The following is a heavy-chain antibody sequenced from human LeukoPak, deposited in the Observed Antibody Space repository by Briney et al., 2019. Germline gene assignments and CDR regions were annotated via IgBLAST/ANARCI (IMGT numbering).Heavy chain of an antibody. J-gene: IGHJ4*02. V-gene: IGHV3-21*04. CDR3: AKENHLRYFDWLLSFPSEGFDY. D-gene: IGHD3-9*01. CDR1: KFTFSTFS. CDR2: ISSGGDYK. Sequence: GGSLRLSCAASKFTFSTFSMSWVRQAPGKGLEWVSSISSGGDYKHYADSVKGRLTISRDNAKNSLFLQMNSLRAEDTAVYYCAKENHLRYFDWLLSFPSEGFDYWGQGTLVTVSS.